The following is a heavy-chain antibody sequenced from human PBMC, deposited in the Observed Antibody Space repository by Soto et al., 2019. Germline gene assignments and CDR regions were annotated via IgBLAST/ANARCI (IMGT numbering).Heavy chain of an antibody. J-gene: IGHJ4*02. Sequence: EVQLVQSGAEVKKPGESLKISCKASGYSFTTYWIGWVRQKPGEGLEWVGITHPGDSDTRYSPSFQGQVTIFADESISTAYLQWSSLKASDTAMYYCVRRYYGSGSRGYLDYWGQGTLVIVSS. CDR2: THPGDSDT. V-gene: IGHV5-51*03. CDR3: VRRYYGSGSRGYLDY. CDR1: GYSFTTYW. D-gene: IGHD3-10*01.